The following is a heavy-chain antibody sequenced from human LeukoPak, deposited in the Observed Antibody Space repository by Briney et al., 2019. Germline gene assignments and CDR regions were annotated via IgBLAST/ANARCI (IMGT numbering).Heavy chain of an antibody. V-gene: IGHV1-18*01. CDR3: ARYVRTDLLFDY. J-gene: IGHJ4*02. CDR2: ISAYNGNT. Sequence: VASVTVSCKASGYTFTSYGISWVRQAPGQGLEWMGWISAYNGNTNYAQKVQSRVTMTTDTSTSTAYMELRSLRSDDTAVYYCARYVRTDLLFDYWGQGTLVTVSS. CDR1: GYTFTSYG. D-gene: IGHD1-26*01.